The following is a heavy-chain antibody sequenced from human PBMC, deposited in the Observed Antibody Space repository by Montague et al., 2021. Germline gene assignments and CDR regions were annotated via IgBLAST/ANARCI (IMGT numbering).Heavy chain of an antibody. D-gene: IGHD3-10*01. J-gene: IGHJ4*02. CDR1: GGSLSEYY. CDR3: ASDRGPFDY. V-gene: IGHV4-34*01. Sequence: SETLSLTCGVYGGSLSEYYWTWIRQSPEKGLEWIGEVRHTGSTNYNPSLKSRVTMSVDKSKNQFSLKLRSVTAADTAVYYCASDRGPFDYWGQGTVATVSS. CDR2: VRHTGST.